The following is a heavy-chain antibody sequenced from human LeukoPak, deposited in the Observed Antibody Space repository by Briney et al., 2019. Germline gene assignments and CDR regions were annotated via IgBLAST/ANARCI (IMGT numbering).Heavy chain of an antibody. Sequence: ASVKVSCKASGYTFTGYYMHWVRQAPGQGLEWMGWINPNSGGTNYAQKFQGRVTMTRDTSISTAYMELSRLRSDDTAVYYCAREYGDYASYYFDYWGQGTLVTVSS. J-gene: IGHJ4*02. CDR3: AREYGDYASYYFDY. V-gene: IGHV1-2*02. D-gene: IGHD4-17*01. CDR1: GYTFTGYY. CDR2: INPNSGGT.